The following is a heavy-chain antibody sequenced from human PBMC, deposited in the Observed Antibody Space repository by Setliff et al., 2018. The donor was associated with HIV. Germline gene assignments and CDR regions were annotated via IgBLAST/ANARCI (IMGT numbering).Heavy chain of an antibody. Sequence: GGSLRLSCAASEFTFSSYGMHWVRQAPGKGLEWVAFIRYDGSNEYYTDSVKGRFTISRDNSKNTLYLQMNSLRPEDTAVYYCAKDRRYYYGSGSYAAETWGQGTLVTVSS. V-gene: IGHV3-30*02. J-gene: IGHJ5*02. CDR1: EFTFSSYG. D-gene: IGHD3-10*01. CDR2: IRYDGSNE. CDR3: AKDRRYYYGSGSYAAET.